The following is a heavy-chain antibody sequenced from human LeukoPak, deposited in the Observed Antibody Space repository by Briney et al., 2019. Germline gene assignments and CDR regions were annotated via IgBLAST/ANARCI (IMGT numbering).Heavy chain of an antibody. V-gene: IGHV1-2*02. Sequence: ASVKVSCKASGYTSTGYYMHWVRQAPGQGLEWMGWINPNSGGTNYAQKLQGRVTMTRDTSISTAYMELSRLRSDDTAVYYCARDSYSGYEGFDYWGQGTLVTVSS. CDR1: GYTSTGYY. J-gene: IGHJ4*02. D-gene: IGHD5-12*01. CDR2: INPNSGGT. CDR3: ARDSYSGYEGFDY.